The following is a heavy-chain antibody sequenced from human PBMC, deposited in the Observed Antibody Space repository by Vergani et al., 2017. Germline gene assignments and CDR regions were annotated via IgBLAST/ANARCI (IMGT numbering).Heavy chain of an antibody. Sequence: VQLVESGGGLVQPGGSLRLSCAASGFTFSSYGMHWVRQAPGKGLEWVAVIWYDGSNKYYADSVKGRFTISRDNSKNTLYLQMDSLRAEDTAVYYCVRVYYYDSSACDYWGQGTLVTVSS. CDR1: GFTFSSYG. CDR2: IWYDGSNK. V-gene: IGHV3-33*01. CDR3: VRVYYYDSSACDY. D-gene: IGHD3-22*01. J-gene: IGHJ4*02.